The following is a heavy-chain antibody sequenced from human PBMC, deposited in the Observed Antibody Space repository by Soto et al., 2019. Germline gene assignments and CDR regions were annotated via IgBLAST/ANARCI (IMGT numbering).Heavy chain of an antibody. D-gene: IGHD6-13*01. V-gene: IGHV4-39*01. CDR1: GGSISSSRSY. J-gene: IGHJ5*02. Sequence: SETLSLTCNVSGGSISSSRSYWAWFRQPPGKELEWIANIFYAGNTYYNPSLKSRVTVSVDTSKNQFSLKLDSVTAADTAVYYCARQAAAPGIDLWFDPWGQVTLVTVSS. CDR3: ARQAAAPGIDLWFDP. CDR2: IFYAGNT.